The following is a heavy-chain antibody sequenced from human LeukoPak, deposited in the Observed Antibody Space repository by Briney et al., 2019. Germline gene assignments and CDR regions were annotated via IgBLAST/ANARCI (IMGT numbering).Heavy chain of an antibody. Sequence: KPSETLSLTCTVSGGSISSYYWSWIRQPPGKGLEWIGYIYATGSTNYNPSLKSRVTISVDTSKNQFSLNLRSVTAADTAVYYCARLVAGYFYYMDVWGKGTTVTVSS. CDR1: GGSISSYY. CDR2: IYATGST. D-gene: IGHD2-2*01. V-gene: IGHV4-4*09. J-gene: IGHJ6*03. CDR3: ARLVAGYFYYMDV.